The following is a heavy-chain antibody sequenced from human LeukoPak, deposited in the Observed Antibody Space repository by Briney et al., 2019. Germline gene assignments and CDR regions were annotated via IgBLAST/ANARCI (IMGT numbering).Heavy chain of an antibody. V-gene: IGHV1-2*02. CDR3: ARGSGYSSGYTQY. CDR2: INPNSGGT. D-gene: IGHD6-19*01. J-gene: IGHJ4*02. Sequence: ASVKVSCKASGYTFTGYYMHWVRQAPGQGLEWMGWINPNSGGTNYAQKFQGRVTMTRDTSISTAYMEPSRLRSDDTAVYYCARGSGYSSGYTQYWGRGTLVTVSS. CDR1: GYTFTGYY.